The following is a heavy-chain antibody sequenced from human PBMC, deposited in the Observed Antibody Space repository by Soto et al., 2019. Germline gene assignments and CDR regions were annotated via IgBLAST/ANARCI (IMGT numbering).Heavy chain of an antibody. CDR1: GFTFSNYW. CDR2: IKGEASTT. Sequence: EVQLVESVGGLVQPGGSLRLSCEASGFTFSNYWIHWVRQAPGQGLVWLSRIKGEASTTNYADSVMGRFTISRDNAKNTLYLQMNSLRAEDTAVYYCARGGRGYYYMGVWGKGITVTVSS. V-gene: IGHV3-74*01. J-gene: IGHJ6*03. CDR3: ARGGRGYYYMGV.